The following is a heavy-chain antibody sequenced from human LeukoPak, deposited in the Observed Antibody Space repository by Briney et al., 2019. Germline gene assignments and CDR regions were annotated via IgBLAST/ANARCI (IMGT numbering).Heavy chain of an antibody. Sequence: SQTLSLTCTVSGGSISSGGYYWSWIRQHPGTGLEWIGYIYYSGSTYYNPSLKSRVTISVDTSKNQFSLKLSSVTAADTAVYYCARGASYGFHYFDYWGQGTLVTVSS. V-gene: IGHV4-31*03. CDR1: GGSISSGGYY. CDR2: IYYSGST. J-gene: IGHJ4*02. D-gene: IGHD5-18*01. CDR3: ARGASYGFHYFDY.